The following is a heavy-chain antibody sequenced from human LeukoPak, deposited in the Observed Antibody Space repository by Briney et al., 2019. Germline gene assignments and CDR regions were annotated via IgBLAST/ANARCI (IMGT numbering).Heavy chain of an antibody. CDR1: GLTFSGYW. V-gene: IGHV3-7*04. CDR3: ARGSGDY. J-gene: IGHJ4*02. Sequence: PGKSVRLSCAASGLTFSGYWMNWVRQAPGKGLEWVASIKPDGSEKYYVDSVKGRFTISRDNAKKSLYLQMTSLRDEDTAVYYCARGSGDYSGQGTLVTVSS. CDR2: IKPDGSEK.